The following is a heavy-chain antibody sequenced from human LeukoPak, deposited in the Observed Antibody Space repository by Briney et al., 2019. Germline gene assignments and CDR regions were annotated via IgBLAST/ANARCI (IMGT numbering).Heavy chain of an antibody. CDR2: INPSGGSA. D-gene: IGHD3-22*01. CDR1: GYTFTSYY. V-gene: IGHV1-46*01. Sequence: ASVKVSCKASGYTFTSYYMHWVRQAPGQGLEWMGIINPSGGSASYAQKFQGRVTMTRDTSTSTVYMELSSLRSEDTAVYYCARDSDSSGYSGPLFDYWGQGTLVTVSS. CDR3: ARDSDSSGYSGPLFDY. J-gene: IGHJ4*02.